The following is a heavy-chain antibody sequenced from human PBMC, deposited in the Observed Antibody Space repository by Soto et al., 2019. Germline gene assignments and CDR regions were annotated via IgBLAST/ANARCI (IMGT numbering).Heavy chain of an antibody. CDR3: ARDERGIVVVVADHGMDV. CDR2: ISYDGTNK. Sequence: QVQLVESGGGVVQPGRSLRLSCAASGFTFSNYAMHWVRQAPGKGLEWVAVISYDGTNKYCADSVKGRFTISRDNSKNTLYLQMNSLRSEDTAVYYCARDERGIVVVVADHGMDVWGQGTTVTVSS. J-gene: IGHJ6*02. CDR1: GFTFSNYA. V-gene: IGHV3-30-3*01. D-gene: IGHD2-15*01.